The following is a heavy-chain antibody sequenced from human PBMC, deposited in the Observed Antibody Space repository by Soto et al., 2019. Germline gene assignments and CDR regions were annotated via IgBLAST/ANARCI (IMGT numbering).Heavy chain of an antibody. CDR3: ARLYYYDADDYSYRTAFDI. V-gene: IGHV4-4*02. D-gene: IGHD3-22*01. J-gene: IGHJ3*02. CDR2: IFHTGST. Sequence: QVQLQESGPRLVKPSGTLSLICAVSGGAIRSSHWWGWVRQPPGKGLEWIGEIFHTGSTKYTSSLKSRVTISVDTSKTPFSLNLTSVTAADTAMYYCARLYYYDADDYSYRTAFDIWGQGTMVTVSS. CDR1: GGAIRSSHW.